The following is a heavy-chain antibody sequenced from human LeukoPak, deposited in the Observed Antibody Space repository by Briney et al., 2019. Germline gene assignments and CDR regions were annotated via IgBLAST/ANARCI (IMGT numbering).Heavy chain of an antibody. CDR3: AKHGEAYGDSKTDY. Sequence: GGSLRLSCAASGFIFSSYAMSWVRQTPGKGLEWVSAIGSSGASTFYADSAKGRFTISRDNSKNTLYLQMNSLRAEDTAVYYCAKHGEAYGDSKTDYWGQGTLVTVSS. CDR2: IGSSGAST. D-gene: IGHD4-17*01. J-gene: IGHJ4*02. CDR1: GFIFSSYA. V-gene: IGHV3-23*01.